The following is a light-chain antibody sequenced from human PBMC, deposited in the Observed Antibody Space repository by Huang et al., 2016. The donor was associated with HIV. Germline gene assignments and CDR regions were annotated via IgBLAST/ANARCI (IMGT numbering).Light chain of an antibody. CDR3: QQYFETPLT. CDR1: QTILYSSKNKNY. V-gene: IGKV4-1*01. CDR2: WAS. Sequence: DIVMTQSPDSLAVSLGERATVNCKSSQTILYSSKNKNYLAWDQQKPGQPPKLLIYWASTRESGVPDRFSGSGSGTDFTLTSSSLQAEDVAVYYCQQYFETPLTFGGGTKVEIK. J-gene: IGKJ4*01.